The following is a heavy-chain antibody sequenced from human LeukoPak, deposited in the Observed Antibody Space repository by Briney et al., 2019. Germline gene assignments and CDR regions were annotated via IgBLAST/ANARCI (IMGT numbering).Heavy chain of an antibody. CDR1: GFTFSNYG. J-gene: IGHJ6*02. CDR2: ISYAGSNK. D-gene: IGHD6-13*01. V-gene: IGHV3-30*18. Sequence: PGRSLRLSCAASGFTFSNYGMHWVRQAPGKGLEWVAVISYAGSNKYNADSVKGRFTISRDNSKNTVYLQMNSLRAEDTAVYYCAKVRYSSSYYYGMDVWGQGTTVTVSS. CDR3: AKVRYSSSYYYGMDV.